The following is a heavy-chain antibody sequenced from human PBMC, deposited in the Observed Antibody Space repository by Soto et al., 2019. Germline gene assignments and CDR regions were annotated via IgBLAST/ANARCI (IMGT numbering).Heavy chain of an antibody. CDR3: ARRSVSAVTTHYYGLDV. V-gene: IGHV5-10-1*01. D-gene: IGHD4-4*01. Sequence: GESLKIACKGSGYNCTNYWINWVRQMPGKGLEWMGKIDPSDPYTSYSPSFQGHVTISADKSTNTAYLQWSSVRTSDTGMYYCARRSVSAVTTHYYGLDVWGQGTTVTVSS. J-gene: IGHJ6*02. CDR2: IDPSDPYT. CDR1: GYNCTNYW.